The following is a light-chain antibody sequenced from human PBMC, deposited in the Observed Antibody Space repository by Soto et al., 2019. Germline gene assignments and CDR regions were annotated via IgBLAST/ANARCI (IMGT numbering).Light chain of an antibody. J-gene: IGKJ2*01. CDR2: GAS. CDR1: QSVSSSY. Sequence: EIVLTQSPGTLSLSPGERATLSCRASQSVSSSYLAWYQQKPGQAPRLLIYGASSRDTGIPDRFSGSGSGTAFTLTLSRLEPEDFAVYYCQPYGSTPPYTFGQRTRLEIK. CDR3: QPYGSTPPYT. V-gene: IGKV3-20*01.